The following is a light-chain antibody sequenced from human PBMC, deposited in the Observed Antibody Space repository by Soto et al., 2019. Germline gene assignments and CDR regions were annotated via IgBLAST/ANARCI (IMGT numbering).Light chain of an antibody. CDR1: ERISSL. CDR3: QQFNSYPRT. V-gene: IGKV1-9*01. CDR2: AAS. Sequence: DTQMPQSPSTRSASVRDRVTITCRGRERISSLLAWYHQKPGKDPKLLIYAASTSQIGVPSRFSGRGSGTEFTLTISRLQPEDFAMYYCQQFNSYPRTFGQGTPLDIK. J-gene: IGKJ1*01.